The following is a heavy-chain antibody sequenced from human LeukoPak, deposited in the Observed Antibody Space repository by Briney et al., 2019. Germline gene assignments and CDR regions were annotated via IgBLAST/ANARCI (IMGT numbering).Heavy chain of an antibody. CDR1: GFTFSSYA. Sequence: GGSLRLSCAASGFTFSSYAMSWVRQAPGKGLEWASAISGSGGSTYYADSVKGRFTISRDNSKNTLYLQMNSLRAEDTAVYYCAKDSQYSSGWYGYYFDYWGQGTLVTVSS. J-gene: IGHJ4*02. CDR2: ISGSGGST. CDR3: AKDSQYSSGWYGYYFDY. V-gene: IGHV3-23*01. D-gene: IGHD6-19*01.